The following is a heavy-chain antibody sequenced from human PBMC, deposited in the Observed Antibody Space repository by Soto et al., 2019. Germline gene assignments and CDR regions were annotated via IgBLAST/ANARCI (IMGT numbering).Heavy chain of an antibody. V-gene: IGHV4-34*01. Sequence: WETLSLTCAVYGGSFSGYYWSWIRQPPGKGLDWIGEINHSGTTDYNPSLKSRVTISLDMSKNQFSLKLTSVTAADTAVYYCARGSRYYYDGSGRTWFDPWGQGTLVTVSS. D-gene: IGHD3-22*01. J-gene: IGHJ5*02. CDR2: INHSGTT. CDR3: ARGSRYYYDGSGRTWFDP. CDR1: GGSFSGYY.